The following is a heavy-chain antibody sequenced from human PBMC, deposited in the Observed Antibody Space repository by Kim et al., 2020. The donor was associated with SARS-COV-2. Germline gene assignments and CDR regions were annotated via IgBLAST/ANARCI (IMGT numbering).Heavy chain of an antibody. D-gene: IGHD3-16*01. CDR3: AKMVVMDDYNNYYYYGM. J-gene: IGHJ6*01. CDR2: ISGGGVNK. Sequence: GGSLRLSCVGSGFTFDIYAMSWVRQAPGKGLEWVSVISGGGVNKFYAESVRGRFTISRDNSKNTLYLQMNSLRDEDTALYYCAKMVVMDDYNNYYYYGM. V-gene: IGHV3-23*01. CDR1: GFTFDIYA.